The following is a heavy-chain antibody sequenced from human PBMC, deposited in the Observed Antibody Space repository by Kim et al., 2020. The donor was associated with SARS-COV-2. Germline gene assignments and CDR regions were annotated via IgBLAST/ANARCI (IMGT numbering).Heavy chain of an antibody. CDR1: GFTFSSYA. V-gene: IGHV3-23*01. CDR2: ISGSGGST. Sequence: GGSLRLSCAASGFTFSSYAMSWVRQAPGKGLEWVSAISGSGGSTYYADSVKGRFTISRDNSKNTLYLQMNSLRAEDTAVYYCAKDKAMGWYPYYFDYWGQGTLVTVSS. J-gene: IGHJ4*02. D-gene: IGHD2-15*01. CDR3: AKDKAMGWYPYYFDY.